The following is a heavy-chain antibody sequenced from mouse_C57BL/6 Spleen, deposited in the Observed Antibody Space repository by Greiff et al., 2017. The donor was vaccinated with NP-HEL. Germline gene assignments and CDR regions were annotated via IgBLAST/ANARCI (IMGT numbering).Heavy chain of an antibody. CDR1: GFTFSSYA. V-gene: IGHV5-9-1*02. CDR3: TRDWSYGSSYDAMDY. CDR2: ISSGGDYI. D-gene: IGHD1-1*01. J-gene: IGHJ4*01. Sequence: EVQGVESGEGLVKPGGSLKLSCAASGFTFSSYAMSWVRQTPEKRLEWVAYISSGGDYIYYADTVKGRFTISRDNARNTLYLQMSSLKSEDTAMYYCTRDWSYGSSYDAMDYWGQGTSVTVSS.